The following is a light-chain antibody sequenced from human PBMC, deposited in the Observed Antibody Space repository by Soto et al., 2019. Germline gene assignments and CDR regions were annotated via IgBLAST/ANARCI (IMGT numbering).Light chain of an antibody. Sequence: IGLTQCVGSVSGAEGERSTLSCRARQSIXNNLGWYQQKPGQAPRLLIXGTSTRSPGLPGSFSGSGSGTEFTLTISSLQCEDFAVYCCQQRSNWPPLRCGGGTKV. CDR3: QQRSNWPPLR. V-gene: IGKV3-15*01. CDR1: QSIXNN. J-gene: IGKJ4*02. CDR2: GTS.